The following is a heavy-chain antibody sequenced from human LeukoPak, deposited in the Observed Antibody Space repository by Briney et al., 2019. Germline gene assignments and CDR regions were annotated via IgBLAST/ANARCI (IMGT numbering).Heavy chain of an antibody. Sequence: GGSLRLSCAASGFTFSSYGMHWVRQAPGKGLEWVAFIWYDGSNKYYADSVKGRFTISRDNSKNTLYLQMNSLRAEDTAVYYCAKDTLGYCSSTSCYPFDYWGQGTLVTVSS. CDR3: AKDTLGYCSSTSCYPFDY. CDR2: IWYDGSNK. V-gene: IGHV3-30*02. D-gene: IGHD2-2*01. J-gene: IGHJ4*02. CDR1: GFTFSSYG.